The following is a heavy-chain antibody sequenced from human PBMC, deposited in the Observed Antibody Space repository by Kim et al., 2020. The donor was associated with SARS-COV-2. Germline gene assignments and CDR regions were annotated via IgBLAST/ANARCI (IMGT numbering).Heavy chain of an antibody. Sequence: SETLSLTCTVSGGSISSGSYYWSWIRQPAGKGLEWIGRIYTSGRTNYNPSLKSRVTISVDTSKNQFSLKLSSVTAADTAVYYCARGYGSGRGYYYYGMDVWGQGTTVTVSS. V-gene: IGHV4-61*02. D-gene: IGHD3-10*01. CDR2: IYTSGRT. J-gene: IGHJ6*02. CDR1: GGSISSGSYY. CDR3: ARGYGSGRGYYYYGMDV.